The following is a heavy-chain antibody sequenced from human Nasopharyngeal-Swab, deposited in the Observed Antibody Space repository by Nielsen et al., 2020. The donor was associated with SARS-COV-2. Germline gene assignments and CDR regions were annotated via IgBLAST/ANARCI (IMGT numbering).Heavy chain of an antibody. CDR2: INHSGNT. CDR3: ARGLSGVVPAPILGLGPFYSYYYMDV. J-gene: IGHJ6*03. Sequence: SETLSLTYVVYGGSFTSYYWGWIRQPPGKGLEWIAEINHSGNTHYNPSLKSRVTMSVDTSKNQFSLRLSSVTAADTAVYYCARGLSGVVPAPILGLGPFYSYYYMDVWGKGTTVTVSS. V-gene: IGHV4-34*01. D-gene: IGHD2-2*01. CDR1: GGSFTSYY.